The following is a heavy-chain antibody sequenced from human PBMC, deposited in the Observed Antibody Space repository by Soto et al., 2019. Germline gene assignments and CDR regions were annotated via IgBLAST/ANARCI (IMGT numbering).Heavy chain of an antibody. V-gene: IGHV1-2*02. CDR1: GYTFTGYY. CDR3: ATVPHTLYGGYTWGEY. CDR2: INPNSGGT. J-gene: IGHJ4*02. D-gene: IGHD3-16*01. Sequence: QVQLVQSGAEVKKPGASVKVSCKASGYTFTGYYMHWVRQAPGQGLEWMGWINPNSGGTNYAQKFQGRVTMTRDTSISTGYMELCRLRSDDMAVYYCATVPHTLYGGYTWGEYCGQGTLVTVSS.